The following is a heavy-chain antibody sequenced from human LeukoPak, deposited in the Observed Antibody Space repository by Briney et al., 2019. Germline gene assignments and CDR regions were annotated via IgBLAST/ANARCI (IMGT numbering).Heavy chain of an antibody. D-gene: IGHD5-12*01. CDR2: ISSSSSYI. CDR1: GFTFSSYS. V-gene: IGHV3-21*01. J-gene: IGHJ3*02. Sequence: GGSLRLSCAASGFTFSSYSMNWVRQAPGKGLEWVSSISSSSSYIYYADSVKGRFTISRDNAKNSLYLQVNSLRAEDTAVYYYARDIVATSGDAFDIWGQGTMVTVSS. CDR3: ARDIVATSGDAFDI.